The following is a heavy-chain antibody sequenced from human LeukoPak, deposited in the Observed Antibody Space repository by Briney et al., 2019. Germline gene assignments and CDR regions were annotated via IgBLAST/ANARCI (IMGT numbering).Heavy chain of an antibody. CDR2: ISDRGDST. V-gene: IGHV3-23*01. D-gene: IGHD3-9*01. J-gene: IGHJ3*02. CDR3: AKGRWGLTINNFDI. Sequence: GGSLTLSCAASGFTITTYAMGWVRQAPGKGLEWVSVISDRGDSTHYADSVKGRFTIPRDSSKNTLYLQINSLRGEDTAVYYCAKGRWGLTINNFDIWGQGTMVTVSS. CDR1: GFTITTYA.